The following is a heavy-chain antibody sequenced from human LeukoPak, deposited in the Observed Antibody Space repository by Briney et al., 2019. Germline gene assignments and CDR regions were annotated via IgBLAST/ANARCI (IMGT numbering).Heavy chain of an antibody. CDR3: ATGETGSTLGGY. D-gene: IGHD4-23*01. CDR2: IYDNGNT. Sequence: SETLSLTCTVSGGPLSAYYWTWIRQPPGKGLEWIGYIYDNGNTNANPSLKSRVTISADTSKNQFSLKLSSVTAADTAVYYCATGETGSTLGGYWGQGTLVIVSS. V-gene: IGHV4-59*03. J-gene: IGHJ4*02. CDR1: GGPLSAYY.